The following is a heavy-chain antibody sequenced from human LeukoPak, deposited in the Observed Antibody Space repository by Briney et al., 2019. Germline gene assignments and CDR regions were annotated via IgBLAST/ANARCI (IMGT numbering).Heavy chain of an antibody. Sequence: KSSQTLSLTCTVSGGSISSGGYYWSWIRQPPGKGLEWIGYIYHSGSTYYNPSLKSRVTISVDRSKNQFSLKLSSVTAADTAVYYCARDFGIAVAGTGDYWGQGTLVTVSS. D-gene: IGHD6-19*01. CDR2: IYHSGST. V-gene: IGHV4-30-2*01. CDR3: ARDFGIAVAGTGDY. J-gene: IGHJ4*02. CDR1: GGSISSGGYY.